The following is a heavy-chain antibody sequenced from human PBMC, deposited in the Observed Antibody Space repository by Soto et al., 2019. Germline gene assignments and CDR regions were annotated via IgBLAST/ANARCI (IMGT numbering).Heavy chain of an antibody. D-gene: IGHD3-22*01. CDR3: VRATYFSDSSGYTRCLDY. J-gene: IGHJ4*02. Sequence: GGSLRLSCAGSGLTLSDHYIDWVRQAPGKGLEWVGRSRDKPQGYSTAYAASVKGRFTTSRDESKNSAYLQMNSLKTEDTAVYYCVRATYFSDSSGYTRCLDYWGQGTLVTVSS. CDR2: SRDKPQGYST. V-gene: IGHV3-72*01. CDR1: GLTLSDHY.